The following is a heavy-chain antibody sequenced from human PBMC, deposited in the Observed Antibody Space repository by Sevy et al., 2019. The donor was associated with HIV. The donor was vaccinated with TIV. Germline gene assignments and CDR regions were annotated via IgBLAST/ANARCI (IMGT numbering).Heavy chain of an antibody. CDR2: IYPTDSHI. J-gene: IGHJ4*02. D-gene: IGHD3-22*01. V-gene: IGHV5-51*01. CDR1: GYNFSGYW. CDR3: ARSSFYYDNSGFYPFDF. Sequence: GESLKISCKGSGYNFSGYWVGWVRQMPGKGLESMGIIYPTDSHIIYSPSLQGQVTISVDKSITTAYLQWRSLKTSDSVMYYCARSSFYYDNSGFYPFDFWSQGTLVTVSS.